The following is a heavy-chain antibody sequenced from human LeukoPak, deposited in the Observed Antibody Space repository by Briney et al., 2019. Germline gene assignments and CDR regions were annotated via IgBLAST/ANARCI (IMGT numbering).Heavy chain of an antibody. CDR1: GFTFSSYT. V-gene: IGHV3-21*06. Sequence: PGGSLRLSCTASGFTFSSYTVNWVRQAPGKGLEWVSSIDSSSSYIQYADSVKGRFTISRDNAKNSLYLQMNSLRAEDTAVYYCAIMLEWLPIRGIWGQGTMVTVSS. CDR3: AIMLEWLPIRGI. CDR2: IDSSSSYI. D-gene: IGHD3-3*01. J-gene: IGHJ3*02.